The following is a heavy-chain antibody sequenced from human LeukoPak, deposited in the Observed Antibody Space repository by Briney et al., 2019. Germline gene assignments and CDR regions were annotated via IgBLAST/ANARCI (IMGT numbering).Heavy chain of an antibody. J-gene: IGHJ4*02. Sequence: ASVKVSCKASGYTFTGYYMLWVRQAPGQGLEWMGWIYPNSGATKYAQKFQGRVTMTRDTSISTAYMELSGLRSDDTAVYYCGTLLSNGPFDYWGQGSLVTVSS. V-gene: IGHV1-2*02. CDR1: GYTFTGYY. CDR3: GTLLSNGPFDY. CDR2: IYPNSGAT.